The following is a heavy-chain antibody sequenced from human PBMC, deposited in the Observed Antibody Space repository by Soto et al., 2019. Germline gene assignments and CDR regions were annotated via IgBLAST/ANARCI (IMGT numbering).Heavy chain of an antibody. Sequence: QVQLQESGPGLVKPSQTLSLTCTVSGGSISSGNYYWSWIRQPPGKGLEWIGFISYSGTTHYSASLRSRVSISVDTSKNQFSLDLSSVTAADTAVYYCATMGTPVTGLYYFDYWGQGTRVTVSS. CDR3: ATMGTPVTGLYYFDY. V-gene: IGHV4-30-4*01. CDR1: GGSISSGNYY. CDR2: ISYSGTT. D-gene: IGHD4-17*01. J-gene: IGHJ4*02.